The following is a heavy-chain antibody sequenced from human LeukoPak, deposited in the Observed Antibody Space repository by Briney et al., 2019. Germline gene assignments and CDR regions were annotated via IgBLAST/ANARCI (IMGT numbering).Heavy chain of an antibody. CDR3: ARGIVVVVAATINWFDP. CDR2: IYYSGST. Sequence: PSQTLSLTCTVSGGSTSSGDYYWSWIRQPPGKGLEWIGYIYYSGSTNYNPSLKSRVTISVDTSKNQFSLKLSSVTAADTVVYYCARGIVVVVAATINWFDPWGQGTLVTVSS. CDR1: GGSTSSGDYY. J-gene: IGHJ5*02. D-gene: IGHD2-15*01. V-gene: IGHV4-30-4*01.